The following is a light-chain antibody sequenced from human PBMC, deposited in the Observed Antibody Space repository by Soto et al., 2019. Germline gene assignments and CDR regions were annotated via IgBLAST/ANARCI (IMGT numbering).Light chain of an antibody. J-gene: IGKJ2*01. V-gene: IGKV3-20*01. Sequence: EIVLTQSPGTLSLSPGDRATLSCRASQSVSSSDLAWYQQKPGQAPRLLIYGASTRATGIPDRFSGSGSGTDFTLTISRLEPEDFAVYYCQQYGGSPLYTFGQGTKLENK. CDR2: GAS. CDR3: QQYGGSPLYT. CDR1: QSVSSSD.